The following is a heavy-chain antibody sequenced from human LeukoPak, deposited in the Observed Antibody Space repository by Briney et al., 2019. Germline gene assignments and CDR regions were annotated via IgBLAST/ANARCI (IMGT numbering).Heavy chain of an antibody. V-gene: IGHV1-18*04. J-gene: IGHJ6*02. D-gene: IGHD3-3*01. Sequence: ASVKVSCKASGYTFTSYGISWVRQAPGQGLEWMGWISAYNGNTNYAQKLQGRVTMTRNTSISTAYMELSSLRSEDTAVYYCARVVTYYDFWSDTTKYYLVYYGMDVWGQGTTVTVSS. CDR2: ISAYNGNT. CDR1: GYTFTSYG. CDR3: ARVVTYYDFWSDTTKYYLVYYGMDV.